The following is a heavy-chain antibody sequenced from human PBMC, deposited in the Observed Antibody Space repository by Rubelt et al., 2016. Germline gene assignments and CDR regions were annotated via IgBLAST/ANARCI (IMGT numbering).Heavy chain of an antibody. D-gene: IGHD3-3*01. CDR1: GYTLTELS. Sequence: QVQLVQSGAEVKKPGASVKVSCKVSGYTLTELSMHWVRQAPGKGLEWMGGFDPEDGETIYAQKFQGRVTMTKDTSTDTAYMELSSLRSEDTAVYYCATIGLEWLLEDYWGQGTLVTVSS. J-gene: IGHJ4*02. CDR3: ATIGLEWLLEDY. V-gene: IGHV1-24*01. CDR2: FDPEDGET.